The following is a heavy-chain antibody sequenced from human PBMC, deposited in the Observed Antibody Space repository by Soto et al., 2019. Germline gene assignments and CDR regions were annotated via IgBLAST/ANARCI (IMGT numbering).Heavy chain of an antibody. D-gene: IGHD3-10*01. V-gene: IGHV1-8*01. J-gene: IGHJ6*02. CDR1: GYTFTRYY. CDR3: AKSGDYYYGMDV. Sequence: ASVKVSCKASGYTFTRYYINWVRQATGQGLEWMGWMNPNSGNTGYAQKFQGRVTMTRNTSISTAYMELSSLRSEDTAVYYCAKSGDYYYGMDVWGQGTTVTVSS. CDR2: MNPNSGNT.